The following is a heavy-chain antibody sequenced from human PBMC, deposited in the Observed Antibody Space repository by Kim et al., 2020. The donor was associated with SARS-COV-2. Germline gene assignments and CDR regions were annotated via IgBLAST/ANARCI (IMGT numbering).Heavy chain of an antibody. V-gene: IGHV3-13*04. CDR3: ARAQAVAGSDAFDI. J-gene: IGHJ3*02. D-gene: IGHD6-19*01. CDR2: IGTAGDT. Sequence: GGSLRLSCAASGFTFSSYDMHWVRQATGKGLEWVSAIGTAGDTYYPGSVKGRFTISRENAKNSLYLQMNSLRAGDTAVYYCARAQAVAGSDAFDIWGQGTMVTVSS. CDR1: GFTFSSYD.